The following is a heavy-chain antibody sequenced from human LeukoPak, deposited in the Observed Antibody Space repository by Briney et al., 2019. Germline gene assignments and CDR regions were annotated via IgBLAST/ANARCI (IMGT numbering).Heavy chain of an antibody. J-gene: IGHJ6*03. D-gene: IGHD1-1*01. Sequence: SETLSLTCTVSRGSISSSSYYWGWIRQPPGKGLEWIGSIYYSGSTYYNPSLKSRVTISVDTSKNQFSLKLSSVTAADTAVYYCARGTGTYYYYYYMDVWGKGTTVTVSS. V-gene: IGHV4-39*07. CDR1: RGSISSSSYY. CDR2: IYYSGST. CDR3: ARGTGTYYYYYYMDV.